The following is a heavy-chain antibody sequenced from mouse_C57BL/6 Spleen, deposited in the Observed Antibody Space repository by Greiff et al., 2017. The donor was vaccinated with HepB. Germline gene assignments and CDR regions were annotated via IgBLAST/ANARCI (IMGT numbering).Heavy chain of an antibody. CDR1: GYTFTDYE. V-gene: IGHV1-15*01. CDR3: TRRGLLLYFDV. D-gene: IGHD2-3*01. Sequence: QVQLKESGAELVRPGASVTLSCKASGYTFTDYEMHWVKQTPVHGLEWIGAIDPETGGTAYNQKFKGKAILTADKSSSTAYMELRSLTSEDSAVYYCTRRGLLLYFDVWGTGTTVTVSS. J-gene: IGHJ1*03. CDR2: IDPETGGT.